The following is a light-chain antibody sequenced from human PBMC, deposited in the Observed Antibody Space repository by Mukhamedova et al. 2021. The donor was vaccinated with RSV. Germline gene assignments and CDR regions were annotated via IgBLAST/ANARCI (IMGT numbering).Light chain of an antibody. Sequence: GERATLSCRASQSVSNSYLAWYQQKPGQAPRLLIYGASSRATDIPDRFSGSGSGTDFTLTISRLEPEDFAVYYCQQYGSLQLTFVG. V-gene: IGKV3-20*01. CDR1: QSVSNSY. CDR3: QQYGSLQLT. J-gene: IGKJ4*01. CDR2: GAS.